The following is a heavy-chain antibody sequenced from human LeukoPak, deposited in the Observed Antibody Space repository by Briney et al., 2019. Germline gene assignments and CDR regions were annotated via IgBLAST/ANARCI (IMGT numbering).Heavy chain of an antibody. CDR1: GFTVSSNY. J-gene: IGHJ4*02. Sequence: GGSLRLSCAVSGFTVSSNYMSWVRQAPGKGLEWVSIIYSGGSTYYADSVKSRFTISRDNSKNTLYLQMNSLRAEDTAVYYCAKDLLRFLEWLFFDYWGQGTLVTVSS. D-gene: IGHD3-3*01. CDR3: AKDLLRFLEWLFFDY. CDR2: IYSGGST. V-gene: IGHV3-53*01.